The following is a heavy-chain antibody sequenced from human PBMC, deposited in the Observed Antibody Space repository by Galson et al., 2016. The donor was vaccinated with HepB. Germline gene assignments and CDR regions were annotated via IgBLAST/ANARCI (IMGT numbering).Heavy chain of an antibody. D-gene: IGHD4-11*01. J-gene: IGHJ6*02. Sequence: SLRLSCAASGFIVSSYGMSWVRQAPGKALEWVSGISASGSSTQYSHSVKGRFTISRDNTKNLLYLQMNSLRAEDSAVYYCATSMTTHYFYGMDIWGQGTTVIVSS. CDR2: ISASGSST. V-gene: IGHV3-23*01. CDR3: ATSMTTHYFYGMDI. CDR1: GFIVSSYG.